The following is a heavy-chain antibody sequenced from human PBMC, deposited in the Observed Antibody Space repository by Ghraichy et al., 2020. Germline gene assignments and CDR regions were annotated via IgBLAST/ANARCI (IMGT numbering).Heavy chain of an antibody. CDR1: GYTFTSYG. V-gene: IGHV1-18*01. Sequence: ASVKVSCKASGYTFTSYGISWVRQAPGQGLEWMGWISAYNGNTNYAQKLQGRVTMTTDTSTSTAYMELRSLRSDDTAVYYCARVEPAYDFWSGYYEAFVYWGQGTLVTVSS. J-gene: IGHJ4*02. CDR2: ISAYNGNT. D-gene: IGHD3-3*01. CDR3: ARVEPAYDFWSGYYEAFVY.